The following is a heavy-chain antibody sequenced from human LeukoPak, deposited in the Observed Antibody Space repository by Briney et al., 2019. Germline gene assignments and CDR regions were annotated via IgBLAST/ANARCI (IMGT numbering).Heavy chain of an antibody. CDR2: FSRSGPYI. CDR3: ARMFEF. V-gene: IGHV3-21*01. J-gene: IGHJ4*02. Sequence: GGSLRLSCAASGFTFSSYTMNWVRQAPGKGLEWVSSFSRSGPYIYYADSVKGRFTISRDNAKNSLFLQMNSLRAEDTAVYFCARMFEFWGQGTLVTVSS. CDR1: GFTFSSYT.